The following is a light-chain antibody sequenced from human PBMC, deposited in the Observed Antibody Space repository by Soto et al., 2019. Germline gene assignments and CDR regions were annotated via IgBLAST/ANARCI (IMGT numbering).Light chain of an antibody. J-gene: IGKJ1*01. CDR2: RAS. CDR3: QQYNSYRT. Sequence: DIQMTQSPSTLSASVGDRFTITCRASHSISSSLAWYQQKPGKAPNLLIYRASSLQSGVPSRFSGSGSGTEFTLTISSLQPDDFATYYCQQYNSYRTFGQGTKVDIK. V-gene: IGKV1-5*03. CDR1: HSISSS.